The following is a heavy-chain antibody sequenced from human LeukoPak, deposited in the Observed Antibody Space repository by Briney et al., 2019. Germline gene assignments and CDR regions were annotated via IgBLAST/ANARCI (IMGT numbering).Heavy chain of an antibody. CDR3: ARGRRRVQLWFLDQYFDY. Sequence: MASETLSLTCAVYGGSFSGYYWSWIRQPPGKGLEWIGEINHSGSTNYNPSLKSRVTISVDTSKNQFSLKLSSVTAADTAVYYCARGRRRVQLWFLDQYFDYWGQGTLVTVSS. V-gene: IGHV4-34*01. CDR2: INHSGST. J-gene: IGHJ4*02. D-gene: IGHD5-18*01. CDR1: GGSFSGYY.